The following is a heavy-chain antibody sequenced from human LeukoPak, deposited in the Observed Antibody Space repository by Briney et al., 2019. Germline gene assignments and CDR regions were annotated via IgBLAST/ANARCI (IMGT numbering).Heavy chain of an antibody. V-gene: IGHV3-15*01. J-gene: IGHJ4*02. Sequence: GGSLRLSCAASGFTFSHAWMSWVRQAPGKGLEWVGRIKSKTDGGTTDYAAPVKGRFTISRDDSKNTLYLQMNSLKTEDTAVYYCTTAYYDSSGNYNDYWGQGTLVTVSS. CDR2: IKSKTDGGTT. CDR1: GFTFSHAW. D-gene: IGHD3-22*01. CDR3: TTAYYDSSGNYNDY.